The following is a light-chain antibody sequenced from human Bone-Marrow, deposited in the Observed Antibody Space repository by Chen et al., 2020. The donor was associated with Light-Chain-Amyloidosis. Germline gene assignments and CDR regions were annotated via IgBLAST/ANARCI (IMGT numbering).Light chain of an antibody. J-gene: IGLJ3*02. CDR2: DDS. V-gene: IGLV3-21*02. CDR1: NIGPTS. Sequence: SYVLTQPSSVSVAPGQTATIACWGNNIGPTSVHWSQPTPGQAPRLVAYDDSDRPSGIPERLSGSNSGNTATLTISRVEAGDEADYYCQVWDRSSDRPVFGGGTKLTVL. CDR3: QVWDRSSDRPV.